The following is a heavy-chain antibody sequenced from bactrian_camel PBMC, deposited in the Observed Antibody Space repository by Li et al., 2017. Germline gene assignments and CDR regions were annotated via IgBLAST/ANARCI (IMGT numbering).Heavy chain of an antibody. CDR1: GFTFRSSA. Sequence: HVQLVESGGGLVQPGGSLRLSCAASGFTFRSSAMLWVRQAPGKGLEWVSGIDTGGGNTYYTESVKGRFTISKDNAKNTLYLQINGLKTDDSAVYYCATRGRWYSDYAYWAQGTQVTVS. CDR2: IDTGGGNT. J-gene: IGHJ4*01. CDR3: ATRGRWYSDYAY. V-gene: IGHV3S1*01. D-gene: IGHD4*01.